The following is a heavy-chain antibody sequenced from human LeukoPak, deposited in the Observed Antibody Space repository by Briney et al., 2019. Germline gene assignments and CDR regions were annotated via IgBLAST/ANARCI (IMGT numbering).Heavy chain of an antibody. V-gene: IGHV4-30-4*08. CDR1: GGSISSGDYY. J-gene: IGHJ4*02. CDR3: ASEERRDDYKFDY. CDR2: ISYSGSTYT. D-gene: IGHD5-24*01. Sequence: TQTLSLTCTVSGGSISSGDYYWSWIRQPPGKGLEWIGYISYSGSTYTYYNPSLKSRVTISVDTSKNQFSLKLSSVTAADTAVYYCASEERRDDYKFDYWGQGTLVTVSS.